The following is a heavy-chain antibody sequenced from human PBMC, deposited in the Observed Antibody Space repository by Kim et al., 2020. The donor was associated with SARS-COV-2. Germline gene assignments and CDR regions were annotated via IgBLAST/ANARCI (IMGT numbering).Heavy chain of an antibody. V-gene: IGHV3-53*01. CDR3: ARSSYNRALGYYFDY. D-gene: IGHD1-20*01. CDR1: GFTVNY. J-gene: IGHJ4*02. Sequence: GESLKISCAASGFTVNYMSWVRRAPGKGLEWLSIIYSNNFAYYADSVKGRVTISRDSSKNTVYLQMNSLRVEDTAIYYCARSSYNRALGYYFDYWGQGTLVTVSS. CDR2: IYSNNFA.